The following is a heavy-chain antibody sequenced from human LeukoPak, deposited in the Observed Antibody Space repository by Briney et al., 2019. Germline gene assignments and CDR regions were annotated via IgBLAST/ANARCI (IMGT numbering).Heavy chain of an antibody. J-gene: IGHJ4*02. CDR1: GFTFSSYS. Sequence: PGGSLRLSCAASGFTFSSYSMNWVRQAPGKGLEWVSSISSSSSYIYYADSVKGRFTISRDNAKSSLYLQMNSLRAEDTAVYYCARDSDDISPSVNWGQGTLVTVSS. D-gene: IGHD1-1*01. V-gene: IGHV3-21*01. CDR2: ISSSSSYI. CDR3: ARDSDDISPSVN.